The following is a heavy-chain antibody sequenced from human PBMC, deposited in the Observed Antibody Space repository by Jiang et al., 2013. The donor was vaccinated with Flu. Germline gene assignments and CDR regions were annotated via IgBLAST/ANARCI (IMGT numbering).Heavy chain of an antibody. J-gene: IGHJ3*02. D-gene: IGHD3-9*01. CDR3: ARVDILTGYYKSAFDI. V-gene: IGHV3-53*04. Sequence: KGRFTISRHNSKNTLYLQMNSLRAEDTAVYYCARVDILTGYYKSAFDIWGQGTMVTVSS.